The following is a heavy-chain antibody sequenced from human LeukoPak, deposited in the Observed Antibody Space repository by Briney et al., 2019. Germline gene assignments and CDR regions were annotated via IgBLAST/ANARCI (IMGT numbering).Heavy chain of an antibody. CDR1: GGSFSGYY. CDR2: INHSGST. J-gene: IGHJ4*02. D-gene: IGHD3-3*01. CDR3: ARDAPGVYYDFWSGYYTGGYFDY. Sequence: PSETLSLTCTVYGGSFSGYYWSWIRQPPGKGLEWIGEINHSGSTNYNPSLKSRVTISVDTSKNQFSLKLSSVTAADTAVYYCARDAPGVYYDFWSGYYTGGYFDYWGQGTLVTVTS. V-gene: IGHV4-34*01.